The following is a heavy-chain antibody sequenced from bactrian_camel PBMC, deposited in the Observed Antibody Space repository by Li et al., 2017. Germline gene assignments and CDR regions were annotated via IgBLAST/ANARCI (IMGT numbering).Heavy chain of an antibody. CDR3: AAGSTGYFLGRPTLNSGAYSG. V-gene: IGHV3S57*01. J-gene: IGHJ4*01. CDR1: GRTDRPYC. CDR2: LNSDGST. Sequence: HVQLVESGGGSVQAGGSLKLSCAVSGRTDRPYCMAWFRQTPGKDREGVAALNSDGSTSYSDSVRGRFTISQERTKRTLYLQMNALKPDDTAMYFCAAGSTGYFLGRPTLNSGAYSGWGQGTQVTVS. D-gene: IGHD4*01.